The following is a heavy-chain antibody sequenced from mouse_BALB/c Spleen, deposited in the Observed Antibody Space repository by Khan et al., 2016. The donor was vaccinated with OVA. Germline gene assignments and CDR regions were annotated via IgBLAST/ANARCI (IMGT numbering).Heavy chain of an antibody. CDR1: GFSLTDYG. V-gene: IGHV2-6-5*01. CDR2: IWRCGST. Sequence: VQLQESGPGLVAPSQNLSITCTVSGFSLTDYGVRWILQPPGKGLEWLGVIWRCGSTSYNSALNSRLSIIKANSYSQLFLHMISLQRNDTAMFYCAKGVWAYYDSMDYWGQGTSVTVSS. CDR3: AKGVWAYYDSMDY. J-gene: IGHJ4*01.